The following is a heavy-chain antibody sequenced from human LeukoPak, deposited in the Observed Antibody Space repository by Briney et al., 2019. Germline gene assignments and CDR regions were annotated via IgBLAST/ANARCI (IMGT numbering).Heavy chain of an antibody. V-gene: IGHV4-39*01. CDR2: IYYSGST. D-gene: IGHD2/OR15-2a*01. CDR3: ARPTSKLGSFDY. Sequence: WVRQPPGKGLKWIGTIYYSGSTYYNPSLKSRITISVDTSKNQFSLKMRSVTAADTAVYYCARPTSKLGSFDYWGQGTLVTVSS. J-gene: IGHJ4*02.